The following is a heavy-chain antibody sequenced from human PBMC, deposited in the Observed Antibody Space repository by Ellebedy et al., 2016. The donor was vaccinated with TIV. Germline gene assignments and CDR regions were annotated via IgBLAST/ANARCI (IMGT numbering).Heavy chain of an antibody. CDR3: ARDKYGDYGYDY. J-gene: IGHJ4*02. CDR1: GFTFTTYV. V-gene: IGHV3-21*01. Sequence: GGSLRLXCAASGFTFTTYVLSWVRQAPGKGLEWVSSISSSSSYIYYADSVKGRFTISRDNAKNSLYLQMNSLRAEDTAVYYCARDKYGDYGYDYWGQGTLVTVSS. D-gene: IGHD4-17*01. CDR2: ISSSSSYI.